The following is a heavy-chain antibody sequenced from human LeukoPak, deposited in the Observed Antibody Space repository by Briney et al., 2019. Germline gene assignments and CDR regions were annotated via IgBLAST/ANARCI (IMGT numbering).Heavy chain of an antibody. Sequence: PGGSLRLSCAAPGFAFSSYEMNWVRQAPGEGLEWISYITSSSRNINYADSVKGRFTISRDNTKNSLYLQMNGLSAEDTAVYYCASETDSADNDAFDVCGQGPMAPVSS. CDR1: GFAFSSYE. CDR2: ITSSSRNI. V-gene: IGHV3-48*03. J-gene: IGHJ3*01. D-gene: IGHD3-3*01. CDR3: ASETDSADNDAFDV.